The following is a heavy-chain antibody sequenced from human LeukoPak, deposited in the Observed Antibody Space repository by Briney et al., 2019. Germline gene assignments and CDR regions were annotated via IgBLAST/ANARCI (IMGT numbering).Heavy chain of an antibody. D-gene: IGHD3-22*01. CDR2: MNPNSGNT. CDR3: ARGAEDYYDSSGYYYYFDY. Sequence: ASVKVSCKASGYTFTNYDINWVRQATGQGLEWMGWMNPNSGNTGYAQKFQGRVTMTRNTSINTAYMELSSLRSEDTAVYYCARGAEDYYDSSGYYYYFDYWGQGTLVTVSS. J-gene: IGHJ4*02. CDR1: GYTFTNYD. V-gene: IGHV1-8*01.